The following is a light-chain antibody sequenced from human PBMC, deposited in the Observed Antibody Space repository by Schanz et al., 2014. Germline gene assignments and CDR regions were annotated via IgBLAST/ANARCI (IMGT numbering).Light chain of an antibody. V-gene: IGKV3-20*01. Sequence: EIVLTQSPGTLSLSPGERATLSCRASQSVGSSLAWYQQKPGQAPRLLIYGASSRATGIPDRFSGSGSGTDFTLTISRLEPEDFAVYYCQQYGSSPPMYTFGQGTKLEIK. J-gene: IGKJ2*01. CDR2: GAS. CDR1: QSVGSS. CDR3: QQYGSSPPMYT.